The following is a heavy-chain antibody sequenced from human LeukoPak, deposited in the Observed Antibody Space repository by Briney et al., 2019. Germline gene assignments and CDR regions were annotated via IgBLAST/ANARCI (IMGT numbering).Heavy chain of an antibody. CDR2: ISYDGSNK. J-gene: IGHJ4*02. CDR3: ARDWYYYDSSGYYFPFDY. CDR1: GFTFSSYA. V-gene: IGHV3-30-3*01. D-gene: IGHD3-22*01. Sequence: PGGSLRLSCAASGFTFSSYAMHCVRQAPGKGLEWVAVISYDGSNKYYADSVKGRFTISRDNSKNTLYLQMNSLRAEDTAVYYCARDWYYYDSSGYYFPFDYWGQGTLATVSS.